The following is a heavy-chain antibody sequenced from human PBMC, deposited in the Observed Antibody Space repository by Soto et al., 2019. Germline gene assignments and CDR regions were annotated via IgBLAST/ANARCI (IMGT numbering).Heavy chain of an antibody. Sequence: SVKVSCKASGGTFSSYAISWVRQAPGQGLEWMGGIIPIFGTANYAQKFQGRVTITADESTSTAYMELSSLRSEDTAVYYCARGGYSGYDSTSYYYYYYGMDVWGQGTKVTVSS. J-gene: IGHJ6*02. V-gene: IGHV1-69*13. CDR2: IIPIFGTA. CDR3: ARGGYSGYDSTSYYYYYYGMDV. D-gene: IGHD5-12*01. CDR1: GGTFSSYA.